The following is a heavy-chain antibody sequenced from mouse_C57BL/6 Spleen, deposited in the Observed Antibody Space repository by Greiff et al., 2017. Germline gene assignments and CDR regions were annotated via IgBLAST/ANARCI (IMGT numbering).Heavy chain of an antibody. CDR1: GFSLTSYG. J-gene: IGHJ3*01. V-gene: IGHV2-5*01. D-gene: IGHD2-4*01. Sequence: VKLMESGPGLVQPSQSLSITCTVSGFSLTSYGVHWVRQSPGKGLEWLGVIWRGGSTDYNAAFMSRLSITKDNSKSQVFFKMNSLQADDTAIYYCAKNALLYDYDWFAYWGQGTLVTVSA. CDR3: AKNALLYDYDWFAY. CDR2: IWRGGST.